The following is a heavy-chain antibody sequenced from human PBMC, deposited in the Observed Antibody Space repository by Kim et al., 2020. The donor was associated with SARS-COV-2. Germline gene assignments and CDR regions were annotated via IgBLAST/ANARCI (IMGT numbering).Heavy chain of an antibody. V-gene: IGHV3-30*02. Sequence: GGSLRLSCAASGFMFRSYGMHWVRQAPGKGLEWVAFIWYDGSNKYYGDSVKGRFTISRDNSKNTVYLQMNSLRVEDTAAYYCAKALYGEYDVYRYAMDVWGQGTTVTVSS. D-gene: IGHD4-17*01. CDR3: AKALYGEYDVYRYAMDV. CDR2: IWYDGSNK. J-gene: IGHJ6*01. CDR1: GFMFRSYG.